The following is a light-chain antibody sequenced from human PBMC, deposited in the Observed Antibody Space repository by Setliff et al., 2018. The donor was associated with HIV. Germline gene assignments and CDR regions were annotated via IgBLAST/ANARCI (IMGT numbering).Light chain of an antibody. Sequence: QSVLTQPASVSGSPGQSITISCTGTSSDVGGYNYASWYQQHPGKAPKVMIYEVSNRPSGVSNRFSGSKSGNTASLTISGLQAEDEADYHCTSYTSSYTLVFGTGTKGTVL. CDR2: EVS. V-gene: IGLV2-14*01. CDR1: SSDVGGYNY. J-gene: IGLJ1*01. CDR3: TSYTSSYTLV.